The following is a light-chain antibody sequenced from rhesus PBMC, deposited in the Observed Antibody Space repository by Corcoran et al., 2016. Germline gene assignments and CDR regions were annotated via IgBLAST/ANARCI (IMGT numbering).Light chain of an antibody. V-gene: IGKV4-1*01. J-gene: IGKJ2*01. CDR2: WAS. CDR3: QQYYSSPYS. CDR1: QSLLYSSNNKNY. Sequence: DIVMTQSPDSLAVSLGERVTINCKSSQSLLYSSNNKNYLAWYQQKPGQAPKLLIYWASTRESGVPNRCRGSGSGTDFTLPISGLQAEDVAVYYCQQYYSSPYSFGQGTKVEIK.